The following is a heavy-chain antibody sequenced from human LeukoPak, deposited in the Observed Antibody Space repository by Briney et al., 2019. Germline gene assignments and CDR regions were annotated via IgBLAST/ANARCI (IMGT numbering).Heavy chain of an antibody. CDR3: ARGLEDGYNSVAFDI. CDR2: INHSGSI. D-gene: IGHD5-24*01. Sequence: SETLSLTCAVYGGSFSGYYWSWIRQPPGKGLEWIGEINHSGSINYNPSLKSRVTISVDTSKNQFSLKLSSVTAADTAVYYCARGLEDGYNSVAFDIWGQGTMVTVSS. V-gene: IGHV4-34*01. CDR1: GGSFSGYY. J-gene: IGHJ3*02.